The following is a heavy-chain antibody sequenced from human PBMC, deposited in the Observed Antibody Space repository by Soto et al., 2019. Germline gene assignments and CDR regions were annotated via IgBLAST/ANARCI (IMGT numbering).Heavy chain of an antibody. D-gene: IGHD3-10*01. Sequence: SETLSLTCSVSGYSIRSGYYWGWVRQAPGKGLEWLGSVYHNGIMFHNPSFQSRVTISVETSKNQFSLNLRSVTAADTAAYYCADLWFGELALHYWGPGIMVTV. CDR3: ADLWFGELALHY. CDR1: GYSIRSGYY. J-gene: IGHJ4*01. V-gene: IGHV4-38-2*02. CDR2: VYHNGIM.